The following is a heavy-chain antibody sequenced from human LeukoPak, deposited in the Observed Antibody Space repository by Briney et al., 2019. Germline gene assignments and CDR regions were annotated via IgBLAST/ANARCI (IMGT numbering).Heavy chain of an antibody. CDR3: ARSDYHNSGSHTVFDAFDI. CDR1: GFTFSSYG. Sequence: GGSLRLSCVASGFTFSSYGMTWVRQAPGKGPEWVSVISSSAGSTYYADSVKGRFTISRDNSKNTLYLQMNSLRAEDTAVYYCARSDYHNSGSHTVFDAFDIWGQGTRVTVSS. D-gene: IGHD3-10*01. CDR2: ISSSAGST. J-gene: IGHJ3*02. V-gene: IGHV3-23*01.